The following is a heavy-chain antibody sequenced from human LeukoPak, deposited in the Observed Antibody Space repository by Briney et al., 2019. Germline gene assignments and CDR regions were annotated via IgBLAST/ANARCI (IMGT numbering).Heavy chain of an antibody. CDR1: GGSISSYY. V-gene: IGHV4-59*01. Sequence: PSETLSLTCTVSGGSISSYYWSWIRQPPGKGLEWIGYIYYSGSTNYNPSLKSRVTISVDTSKNQFSLKLSSVTAADTAVYYCARVVLDSNKPHFNWFDPWGQGTLVTVSS. CDR2: IYYSGST. CDR3: ARVVLDSNKPHFNWFDP. J-gene: IGHJ5*02. D-gene: IGHD4-11*01.